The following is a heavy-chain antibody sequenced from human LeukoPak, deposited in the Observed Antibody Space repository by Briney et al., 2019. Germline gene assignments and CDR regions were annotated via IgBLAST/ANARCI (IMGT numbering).Heavy chain of an antibody. V-gene: IGHV3-66*01. Sequence: PGGSLRLSCAASGFTVSSNYMSWVRQAPGKGLEWVSVIYSGGNTYYADSVQGRLTMSRENPKNTLYLQMNSLRAEDTAVYYCARAHDRGYYYGFDYWGQGTLVTVSS. CDR2: IYSGGNT. J-gene: IGHJ4*02. CDR1: GFTVSSNY. D-gene: IGHD3-22*01. CDR3: ARAHDRGYYYGFDY.